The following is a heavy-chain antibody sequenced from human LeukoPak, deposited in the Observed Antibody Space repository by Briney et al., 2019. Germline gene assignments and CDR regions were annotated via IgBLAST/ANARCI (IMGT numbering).Heavy chain of an antibody. D-gene: IGHD3-3*01. J-gene: IGHJ4*02. CDR1: GFNFSYSW. Sequence: GGSLRLSCAASGFNFSYSWMSWVRQAPGKGLGWVANIKEDGSETYYAESVMGRFTISRDNAENSLFLQMTSLRGEDTAVYFCARRTTIFPRRYFFDYWGQGTLVTVSS. V-gene: IGHV3-7*01. CDR2: IKEDGSET. CDR3: ARRTTIFPRRYFFDY.